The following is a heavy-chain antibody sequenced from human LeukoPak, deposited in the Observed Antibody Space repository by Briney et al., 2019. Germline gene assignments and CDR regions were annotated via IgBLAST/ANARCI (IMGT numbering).Heavy chain of an antibody. D-gene: IGHD3-9*01. J-gene: IGHJ3*02. CDR3: ASGLYDILTGHIDAFDI. CDR2: ISSSSSYI. Sequence: GGSLRLSCAASGFTFSSYSMNWVRQAPGKGLEWVSSISSSSSYIYYADSVKGRFTISRDNAKNSLYLQMNSLRAGDTAVYYCASGLYDILTGHIDAFDIWGQGTMVTVSS. V-gene: IGHV3-21*01. CDR1: GFTFSSYS.